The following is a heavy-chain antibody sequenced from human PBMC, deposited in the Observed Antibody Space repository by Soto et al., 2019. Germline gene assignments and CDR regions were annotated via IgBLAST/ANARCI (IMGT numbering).Heavy chain of an antibody. CDR2: IWFDSSYK. CDR3: ARLRAVSADY. V-gene: IGHV3-33*01. J-gene: IGHJ4*02. Sequence: QVQLVESGGGVVQPGTSLRLSCATTGFTFSSHGMHWIRQAPGKGLEWVATIWFDSSYKYYADSVKGRFTVSRDNSKDSLYLHMNSLRVEDTAVYYCARLRAVSADYWGQGSLVTVSS. CDR1: GFTFSSHG. D-gene: IGHD2-8*01.